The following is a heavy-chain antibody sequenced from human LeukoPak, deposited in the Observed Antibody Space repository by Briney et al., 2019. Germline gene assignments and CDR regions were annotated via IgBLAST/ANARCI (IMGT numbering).Heavy chain of an antibody. J-gene: IGHJ4*02. V-gene: IGHV1-2*02. CDR2: VNSDSGGT. Sequence: ASVKVSCKASGYTFTGYYIDWVRQAPGQGLEWMGWVNSDSGGTNYAQKFQGRVTMTRDTSTSTAYMELSSLRSDDTAFYYCARDTITVTTPYFDYWGQGTLVTVPS. CDR3: ARDTITVTTPYFDY. D-gene: IGHD4-17*01. CDR1: GYTFTGYY.